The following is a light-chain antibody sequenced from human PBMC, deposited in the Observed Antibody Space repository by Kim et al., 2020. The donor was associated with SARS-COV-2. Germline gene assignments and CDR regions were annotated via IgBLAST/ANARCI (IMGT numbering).Light chain of an antibody. J-gene: IGLJ2*01. CDR1: SSDVGAYDH. CDR2: EVT. V-gene: IGLV2-11*01. Sequence: QSALTQPRTVSGSPGHSVTISCTGTSSDVGAYDHVSWYQQHPGRAPKLIIYEVTKWPSGFPERFSGSKSGNTASLTISGLQAEDEADYYCCSFAGRFIFVFGGGTQLTV. CDR3: CSFAGRFIFV.